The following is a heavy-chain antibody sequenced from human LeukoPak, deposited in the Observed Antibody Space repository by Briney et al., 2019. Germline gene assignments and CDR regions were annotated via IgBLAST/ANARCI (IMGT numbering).Heavy chain of an antibody. CDR2: IIPIFGTA. J-gene: IGHJ4*02. Sequence: GASVKVSCKASGYTFTSYYMHWVRQAPGQGLEWMGGIIPIFGTANYAQKFQGRVTITADESTSTAYMELSSLRSEDTAVYYCASLGPDPLWSGYIIFDYWGRGTLVTVSS. V-gene: IGHV1-69*13. D-gene: IGHD3-3*01. CDR1: GYTFTSYY. CDR3: ASLGPDPLWSGYIIFDY.